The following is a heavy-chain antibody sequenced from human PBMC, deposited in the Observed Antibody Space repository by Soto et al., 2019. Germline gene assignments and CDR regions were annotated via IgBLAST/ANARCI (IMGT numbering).Heavy chain of an antibody. D-gene: IGHD2-15*01. CDR1: GYTFTSYA. CDR2: INAGNGNT. Sequence: QVQLVQSGAEEKKPGASMKVSCKASGYTFTSYAMHWVRQAPGQRLEWMGWINAGNGNTKYSQKFQGRVTITRDTSASTAYMELSSLRSEDTAVYYCARGVAPYYFDYWGQGTLVTVSS. CDR3: ARGVAPYYFDY. J-gene: IGHJ4*02. V-gene: IGHV1-3*05.